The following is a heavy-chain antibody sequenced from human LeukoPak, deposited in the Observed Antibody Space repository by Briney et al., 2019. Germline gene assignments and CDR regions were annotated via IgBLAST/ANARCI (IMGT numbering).Heavy chain of an antibody. CDR1: GFTFSSYG. CDR3: AKDGGAGVLLWFGESNYYFDY. V-gene: IGHV3-30*02. D-gene: IGHD3-10*01. Sequence: GGSLRLSCAASGFTFSSYGMHGVRQAPGKGLEGVAFIRYDGSNKYYADSVKGRFTISRDNAQNALYLQMNSLRAEDTAVYYCAKDGGAGVLLWFGESNYYFDYWGQGTLVTVSS. J-gene: IGHJ4*02. CDR2: IRYDGSNK.